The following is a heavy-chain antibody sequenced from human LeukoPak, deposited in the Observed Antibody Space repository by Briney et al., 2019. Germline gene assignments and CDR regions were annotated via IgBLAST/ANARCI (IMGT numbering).Heavy chain of an antibody. V-gene: IGHV4-61*02. CDR1: GGSISSGSYY. Sequence: KPSETLSLTCTVSGGSISSGSYYWSWIRQPAGKGLEWIGRIYTSGSTNYNPSLKSRVTISVDTSKNQFSLKLSSVTAADTAVYYCARPSRIVPAARRGRVSWFDPWGQGTLVTVSS. CDR3: ARPSRIVPAARRGRVSWFDP. J-gene: IGHJ5*02. D-gene: IGHD2-2*01. CDR2: IYTSGST.